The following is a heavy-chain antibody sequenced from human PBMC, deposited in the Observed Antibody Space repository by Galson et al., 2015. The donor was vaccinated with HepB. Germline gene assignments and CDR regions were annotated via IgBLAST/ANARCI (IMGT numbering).Heavy chain of an antibody. V-gene: IGHV1-46*01. CDR3: VREYHGGTFDI. CDR1: GYTFTNYY. Sequence: QSGAEVKKPGESLKISCKASGYTFTNYYIHWVRQAPGQGLEWMGIIYPSVGNADYTQNFQGRVTMTRDTSTSTVYMELSSLTSDDTAAYYCVREYHGGTFDIWGQGTMVTVSS. CDR2: IYPSVGNA. J-gene: IGHJ3*02. D-gene: IGHD1-1*01.